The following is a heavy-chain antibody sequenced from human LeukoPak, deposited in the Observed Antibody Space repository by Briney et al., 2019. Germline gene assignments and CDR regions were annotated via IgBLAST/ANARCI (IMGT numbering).Heavy chain of an antibody. J-gene: IGHJ4*02. CDR3: ARWGNVAAAIGLENYYFDY. Sequence: SSETLSLTCNVSDGSISSTSNFWGWIRQPPGKGLEWIGSVYYSGSTFYNPSLKSRVTISVDTSKNQFSLKLSSVTAADTAAYYCARWGNVAAAIGLENYYFDYWGQGTPVTVSS. CDR1: DGSISSTSNF. D-gene: IGHD2-2*02. V-gene: IGHV4-39*07. CDR2: VYYSGST.